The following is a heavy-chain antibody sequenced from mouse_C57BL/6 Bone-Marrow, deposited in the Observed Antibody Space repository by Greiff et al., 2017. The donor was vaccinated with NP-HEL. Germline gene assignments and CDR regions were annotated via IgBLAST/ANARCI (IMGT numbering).Heavy chain of an antibody. V-gene: IGHV1-82*01. CDR3: ASRGPTTADY. CDR2: IYPGDGDT. CDR1: GYAFSSSW. Sequence: VQLQQSGPELVKPGASVKISCKASGYAFSSSWMNWVKQRPGKGLEWIGRIYPGDGDTNYNGKFKGKATLTADKSSSTAYMQLSSLTSEDSAVYFCASRGPTTADYWGQGTSVTVSS. D-gene: IGHD1-2*01. J-gene: IGHJ4*01.